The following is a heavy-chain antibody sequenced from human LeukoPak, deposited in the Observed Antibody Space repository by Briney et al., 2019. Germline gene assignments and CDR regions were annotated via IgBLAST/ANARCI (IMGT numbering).Heavy chain of an antibody. CDR1: GGSFSGYY. CDR3: ARARFAYYYYMDV. D-gene: IGHD3-16*01. J-gene: IGHJ6*03. V-gene: IGHV4-59*01. CDR2: IYYSGST. Sequence: PSETLSLTCAVYGGSFSGYYWSWIRQPPGKGLEWIGYIYYSGSTNYNPSLKSRVTISVDTSKNQFSLKLSSVTAADTAVYYCARARFAYYYYMDVWGKGTTVTVSS.